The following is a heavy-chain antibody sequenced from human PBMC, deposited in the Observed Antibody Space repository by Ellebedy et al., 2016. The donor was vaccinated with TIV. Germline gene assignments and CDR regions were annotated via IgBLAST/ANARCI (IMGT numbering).Heavy chain of an antibody. CDR2: IDPGDSRT. Sequence: GGSLRLSCKATGYSSLNSWISWVRQKPGEGLEWLGRIDPGDSRTNYGPSFQGRVTISADPSITTAFLQWRRLRASATAMYYCAGLGGSGANWSDTWGQGTLVTVSS. J-gene: IGHJ5*02. CDR1: GYSSLNSW. V-gene: IGHV5-10-1*01. CDR3: AGLGGSGANWSDT. D-gene: IGHD3-10*01.